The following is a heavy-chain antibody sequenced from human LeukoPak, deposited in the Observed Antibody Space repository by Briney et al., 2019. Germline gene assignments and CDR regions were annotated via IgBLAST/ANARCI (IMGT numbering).Heavy chain of an antibody. CDR3: ARGRGPYGWFDP. V-gene: IGHV3-74*01. J-gene: IGHJ5*02. D-gene: IGHD3-10*01. CDR1: GFTLSSYW. CDR2: MSSDESTT. Sequence: SGGSLRLSCAASGFTLSSYWMHWARQTPGKGLVWVSRMSSDESTTNYADSVRGRFTISRDNAKNALYLQMNNLRAEDTAIYFCARGRGPYGWFDPWGQGTLVTVSS.